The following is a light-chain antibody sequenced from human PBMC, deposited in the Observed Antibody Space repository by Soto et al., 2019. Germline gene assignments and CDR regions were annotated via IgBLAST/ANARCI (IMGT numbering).Light chain of an antibody. CDR1: SSDVGGYNY. CDR3: SSYTTSNTRQIV. Sequence: QSVLTQPASVSGSPGQSITISCPGTSSDVGGYNYVSWDQHHPGKAPKLINYDVTNRPSGVSNPFSGSKSGNTASLTISVLQPEDEADYYCSSYTTSNTRQIVFGTGTKVTV. J-gene: IGLJ1*01. CDR2: DVT. V-gene: IGLV2-14*03.